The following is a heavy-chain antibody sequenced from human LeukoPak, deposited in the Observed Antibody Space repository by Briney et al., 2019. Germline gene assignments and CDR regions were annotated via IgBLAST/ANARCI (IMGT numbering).Heavy chain of an antibody. CDR3: ARVLGTLGYFDL. D-gene: IGHD2/OR15-2a*01. V-gene: IGHV1-2*04. CDR1: GYTFTSYG. J-gene: IGHJ2*01. CDR2: INPNSGGT. Sequence: ASVKVSCKASGYTFTSYGISWVRQAPGQGLEWMGWINPNSGGTNYAQKFQGWVTMTRDTSISTAYMELSRLRSDDTAVYYCARVLGTLGYFDLWGRGTLVTVSS.